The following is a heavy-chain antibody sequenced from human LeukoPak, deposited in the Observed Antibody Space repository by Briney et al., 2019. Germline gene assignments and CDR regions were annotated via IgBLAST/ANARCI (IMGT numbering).Heavy chain of an antibody. J-gene: IGHJ4*02. CDR3: ARDEH. CDR2: IKQDGSEK. CDR1: GFTFSSPW. V-gene: IGHV3-7*01. Sequence: GGSLRLSCAASGFTFSSPWMSWVRQAPGKGLEWVANIKQDGSEKYYVDSVKGRFTISRDNAKNSLYLQMNSLRSEDTAVYYCARDEHWGQGTLVTVSS.